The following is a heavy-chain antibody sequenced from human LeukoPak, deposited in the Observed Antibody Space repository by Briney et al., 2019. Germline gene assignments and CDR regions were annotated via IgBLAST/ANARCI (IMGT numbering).Heavy chain of an antibody. Sequence: SVSVSCTASGGTLSSYAISSVPQTPGQGLEWMGGIIPIFGTANTTQTFQGRVTIHADQSTSTAYMGLSSLRSEDTAVYYCASPRPVYGSGSGGAFDIWGQGTMVTVSS. J-gene: IGHJ3*02. V-gene: IGHV1-69*13. CDR1: GGTLSSYA. D-gene: IGHD3-10*01. CDR2: IIPIFGTA. CDR3: ASPRPVYGSGSGGAFDI.